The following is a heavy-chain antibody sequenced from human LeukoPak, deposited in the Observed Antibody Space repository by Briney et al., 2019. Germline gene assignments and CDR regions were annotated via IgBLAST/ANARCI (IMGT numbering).Heavy chain of an antibody. CDR3: ARVHNTIY. J-gene: IGHJ4*02. CDR2: ISSSSRSV. V-gene: IGHV3-11*04. Sequence: GGSLRLSCAGSGFTLNDYYVNWLRQAPGKGLEWIAYISSSSRSVNYADSVKGRFTLSRDYAKNSVNLDMTSPRGEDTAIYYCARVHNTIYWGQGVLVTVSS. CDR1: GFTLNDYY. D-gene: IGHD5-24*01.